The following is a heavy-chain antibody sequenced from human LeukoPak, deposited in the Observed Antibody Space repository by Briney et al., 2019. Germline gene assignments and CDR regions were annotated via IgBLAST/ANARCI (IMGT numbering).Heavy chain of an antibody. CDR1: GGSISSYY. D-gene: IGHD4-17*01. V-gene: IGHV4-59*01. CDR3: ARGGDYVSSYYYYGMDV. CDR2: IYYSGST. Sequence: PSETLSLTCTVSGGSISSYYWSWIRQPPGKGLEWIGYIYYSGSTNYNPSLKSRVTMSVDTSKNQFSLKLSSVTAADTAVYYCARGGDYVSSYYYYGMDVWGQGTTVTVSS. J-gene: IGHJ6*02.